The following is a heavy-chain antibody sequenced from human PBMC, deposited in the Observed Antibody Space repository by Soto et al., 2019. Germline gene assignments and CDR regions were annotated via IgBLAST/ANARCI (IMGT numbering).Heavy chain of an antibody. D-gene: IGHD6-25*01. CDR3: ARMYSSCYGGYYYYMDV. J-gene: IGHJ6*03. Sequence: ASVKVSCKASGYTFTSYGISWVRQAPGQRLERMGWISAYNGNTNHAQKLQGRVTMTTDTSTSTAYMELRSLRSDDTAVYYCARMYSSCYGGYYYYMDVWGKGTTVTVSS. CDR1: GYTFTSYG. V-gene: IGHV1-18*01. CDR2: ISAYNGNT.